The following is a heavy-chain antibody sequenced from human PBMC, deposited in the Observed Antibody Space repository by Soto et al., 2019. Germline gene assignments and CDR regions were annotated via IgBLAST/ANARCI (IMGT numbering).Heavy chain of an antibody. D-gene: IGHD3-22*01. Sequence: QVQLVQSGAEVKKPGSSVKVSCKASGGTFSSYTISWVRQAPGQGLEWMGRIIPILGIANYAQKFQGRVTITADKSTSTAYMELSSLRSEDTAVYYCARANDSRSFFDYWGQGTLVTVSS. CDR1: GGTFSSYT. CDR2: IIPILGIA. CDR3: ARANDSRSFFDY. V-gene: IGHV1-69*02. J-gene: IGHJ4*02.